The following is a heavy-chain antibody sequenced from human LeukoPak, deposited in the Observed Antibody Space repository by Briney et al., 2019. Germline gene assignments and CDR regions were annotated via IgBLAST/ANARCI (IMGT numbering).Heavy chain of an antibody. Sequence: GGSLRLSCAASGFTVSSNYMNWVRQAPGKGLEWVSVIYSGGSTYDADSVKGRFTISRDNSKNTLYFQMNNLRAEDTAVYYCARGLLRGSFDNSGSGYWGQGTLVTVSS. J-gene: IGHJ1*01. D-gene: IGHD3-22*01. V-gene: IGHV3-53*01. CDR2: IYSGGST. CDR1: GFTVSSNY. CDR3: ARGLLRGSFDNSGSGY.